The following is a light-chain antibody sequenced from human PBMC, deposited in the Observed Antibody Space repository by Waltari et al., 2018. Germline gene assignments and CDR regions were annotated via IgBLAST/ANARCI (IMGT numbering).Light chain of an antibody. CDR3: STYAGSNNNVV. V-gene: IGLV2-8*01. CDR1: SSDVGGYNY. J-gene: IGLJ2*01. CDR2: EVS. Sequence: QSALTQPPSASVSPGQSVTISCTGTSSDVGGYNYVSWYPQHPGNAPQLMIYEVSKPTAVPPDRFSGANAGNTATLTGSGLKAEEEAVYFCSTYAGSNNNVVFCGGTKLTVL.